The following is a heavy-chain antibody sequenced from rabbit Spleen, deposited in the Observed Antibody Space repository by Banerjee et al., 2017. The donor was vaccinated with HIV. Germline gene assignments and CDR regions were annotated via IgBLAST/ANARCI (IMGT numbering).Heavy chain of an antibody. CDR1: GFSFSSDYD. CDR2: IDPIFSST. Sequence: QQQLVESGGGLVKPGASLTLTCKASGFSFSSDYDMCWVRQAPVKGLEWIGYIDPIFSSTTYASWVNGRFTISSHNAQNTLYLQLNSLTAADTATYFCVIEVAGKFNLWGPGTLVTVS. V-gene: IGHV1S43*01. D-gene: IGHD4-1*01. CDR3: VIEVAGKFNL. J-gene: IGHJ4*01.